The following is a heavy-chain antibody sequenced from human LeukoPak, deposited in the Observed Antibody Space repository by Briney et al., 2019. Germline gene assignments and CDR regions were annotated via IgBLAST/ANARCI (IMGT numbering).Heavy chain of an antibody. Sequence: GGSLRLSCAASGFNFANHAMSWVRQTPGKGLEWVSAISGGGDITYYADSVTGRFTISRDNSKKTVYLQMNSLRVEDTAVYYCAKDSKVRGVINGFDYWGQGSLVTVSS. V-gene: IGHV3-23*01. D-gene: IGHD3-10*01. CDR2: ISGGGDIT. J-gene: IGHJ4*02. CDR3: AKDSKVRGVINGFDY. CDR1: GFNFANHA.